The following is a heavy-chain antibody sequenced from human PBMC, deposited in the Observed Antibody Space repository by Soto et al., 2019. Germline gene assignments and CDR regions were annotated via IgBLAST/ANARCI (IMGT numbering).Heavy chain of an antibody. V-gene: IGHV3-15*01. CDR3: IGTYSGSSMRFDY. Sequence: EGQLVESGGGLVKPGGSLRLSCAASGFTFSNAWMTWGRQAPGKGLEWVGRGKSKTDGGTIDYAAPVKDRFTISRDDSKNTLYLQMNSLKPEDTAVYYCIGTYSGSSMRFDYWGQGTLVTVSS. J-gene: IGHJ4*02. CDR1: GFTFSNAW. D-gene: IGHD5-12*01. CDR2: GKSKTDGGTI.